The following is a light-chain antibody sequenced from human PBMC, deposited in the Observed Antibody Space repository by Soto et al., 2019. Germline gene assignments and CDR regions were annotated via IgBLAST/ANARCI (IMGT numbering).Light chain of an antibody. J-gene: IGKJ1*01. Sequence: EILMTQSPATLSVSPGERATLSCRASQSVSRNVAWYQQKHGQAPRLLIYGASTRATGIPARFSGSGSGTEFTLTISSLQSEDFAVYDCQPYNNWPPWTFGQGTKVEIK. CDR2: GAS. CDR3: QPYNNWPPWT. V-gene: IGKV3-15*01. CDR1: QSVSRN.